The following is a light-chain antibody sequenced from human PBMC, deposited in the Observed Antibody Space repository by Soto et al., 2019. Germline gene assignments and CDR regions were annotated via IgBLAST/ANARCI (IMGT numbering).Light chain of an antibody. J-gene: IGLJ1*01. V-gene: IGLV2-14*01. CDR1: GSDVGGYNY. CDR3: SSYTSSSTLDV. Sequence: SVLTQPASVSGSPGQSITISCTGTGSDVGGYNYVSWYQQHPGKAPKLMIYEVSNRPSGVSNRFSGSKSGNTASLTISGLQAEDEADYYCSSYTSSSTLDVFGTGTKLTVL. CDR2: EVS.